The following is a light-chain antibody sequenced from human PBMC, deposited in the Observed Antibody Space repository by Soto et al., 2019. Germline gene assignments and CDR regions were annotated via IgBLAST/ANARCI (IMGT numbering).Light chain of an antibody. CDR1: SSGIGLYNY. J-gene: IGLJ1*01. CDR3: SSLSTTSTPIV. Sequence: QSALSQPASMSGSPGQSITIPCTGASSGIGLYNYVSWYQHHPGKAPKLLISEVNVRPSGLSDRFSASKAGNTASLTISGLQPEDEAYYYCSSLSTTSTPIVFGSGTKVTVL. V-gene: IGLV2-14*01. CDR2: EVN.